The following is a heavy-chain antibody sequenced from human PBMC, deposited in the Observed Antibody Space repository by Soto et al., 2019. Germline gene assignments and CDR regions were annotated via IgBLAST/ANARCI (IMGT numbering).Heavy chain of an antibody. J-gene: IGHJ4*02. CDR2: ISAYNGNT. CDR3: ARDAAAGPFDY. Sequence: ASVKVSCKASGGTFSSYTISWVRQAPGQGLEWMGWISAYNGNTNYAQKLQGRVTMTTDTSTSTAYVELRSLRSDDTAVYYCARDAAAGPFDYWGQGTLVTVSS. CDR1: GGTFSSYT. D-gene: IGHD6-13*01. V-gene: IGHV1-18*01.